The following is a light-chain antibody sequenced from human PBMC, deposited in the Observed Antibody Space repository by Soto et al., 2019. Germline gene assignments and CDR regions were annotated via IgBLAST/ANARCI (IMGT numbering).Light chain of an antibody. V-gene: IGKV1-39*01. J-gene: IGKJ2*01. CDR1: QSISSY. CDR3: QQSYSTPRT. Sequence: DIQMTQSPSSLSASVGDRVTITCRASQSISSYLNWYQQKPGKAPKHLIYAASSLQSGVPSRFSGSGSGTDFTLTISSLQPEDFATYYCQQSYSTPRTFGQGTKLESK. CDR2: AAS.